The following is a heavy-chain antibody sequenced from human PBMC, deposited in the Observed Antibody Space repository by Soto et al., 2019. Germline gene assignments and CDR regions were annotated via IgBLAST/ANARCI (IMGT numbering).Heavy chain of an antibody. D-gene: IGHD3-10*01. V-gene: IGHV3-11*01. CDR3: ASSGRGSGSYYNVGY. CDR1: GFTFSDYY. CDR2: ISSSGRTT. Sequence: PGVSLRLSCAASGFTFSDYYMSWIRQAPGKGLEWISYISSSGRTTYYADSVKGRATISRDNAKNSLYLQMNSLRAEDMAVYYCASSGRGSGSYYNVGYWGQGTLVTVSS. J-gene: IGHJ4*02.